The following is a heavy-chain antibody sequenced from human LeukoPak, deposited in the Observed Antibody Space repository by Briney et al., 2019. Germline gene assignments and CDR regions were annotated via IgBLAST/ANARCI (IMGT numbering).Heavy chain of an antibody. Sequence: ASVTVSCKVSGYTLTELSMHWVRQAPGKGLEWMGGFDPEDGETIYAQKFQGRVTMTEDTSTDTAYMELSSLRSEDTAVYYCATDLGGYSYGHNDYWGQGTLVTVSS. CDR2: FDPEDGET. CDR1: GYTLTELS. V-gene: IGHV1-24*01. D-gene: IGHD5-18*01. J-gene: IGHJ4*02. CDR3: ATDLGGYSYGHNDY.